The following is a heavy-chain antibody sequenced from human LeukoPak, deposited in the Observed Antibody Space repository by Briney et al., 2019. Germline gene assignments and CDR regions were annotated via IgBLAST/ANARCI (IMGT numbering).Heavy chain of an antibody. CDR2: ISAYNGNT. Sequence: GASVKVSCKASGYTFTSYGISWVRQAPGQGLEWMGWISAYNGNTNYAQKLQGRVTMTTDTSTSTAYMELRSLRSDDTAVYYCARDRGSGWYAHWYFDLWGRGTLVTVSS. CDR3: ARDRGSGWYAHWYFDL. D-gene: IGHD6-19*01. V-gene: IGHV1-18*01. J-gene: IGHJ2*01. CDR1: GYTFTSYG.